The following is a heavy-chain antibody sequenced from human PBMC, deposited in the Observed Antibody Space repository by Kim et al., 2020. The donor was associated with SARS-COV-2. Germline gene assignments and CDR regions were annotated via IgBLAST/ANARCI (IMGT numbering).Heavy chain of an antibody. CDR3: ARALKDILTGYGY. Sequence: ASVKVSCKASGYTFTSYAMHWVRQAPGQRLEWMGWINAGNGNTKYSQKFQGRVTITRDTSASTAYMELSSLRSEDTAVYYCARALKDILTGYGYWGQGTLVTVSS. CDR1: GYTFTSYA. CDR2: INAGNGNT. V-gene: IGHV1-3*01. J-gene: IGHJ4*02. D-gene: IGHD3-9*01.